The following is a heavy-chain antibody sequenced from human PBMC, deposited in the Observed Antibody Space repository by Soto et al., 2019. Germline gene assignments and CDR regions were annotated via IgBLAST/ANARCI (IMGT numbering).Heavy chain of an antibody. CDR2: ISGGGDGT. V-gene: IGHV3-23*01. J-gene: IGHJ3*01. CDR1: GFTFYNYA. CDR3: AEKGWGSVATYCTTGDCNYAFDV. Sequence: EVQLLESGGGLVRPEGSLRLSCAASGFTFYNYAMNWVRQAPGKGLEWVSPISGGGDGTYYADSVKGRLTISRDNSTNAVYTRMNSLRAEDTAVYYCAEKGWGSVATYCTTGDCNYAFDVWGQGTLVTVSS. D-gene: IGHD2-8*01.